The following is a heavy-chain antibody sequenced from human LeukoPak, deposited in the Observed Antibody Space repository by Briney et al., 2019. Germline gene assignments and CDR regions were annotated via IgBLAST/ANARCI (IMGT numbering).Heavy chain of an antibody. CDR1: GGTFSSYA. CDR2: IIPIFGTA. J-gene: IGHJ6*03. V-gene: IGHV1-69*06. CDR3: ATASSTTGYYYYYMDV. Sequence: GASVKVSCKASGGTFSSYAISWVRQAPGQGLEWMGGIIPIFGTANYAQKFQGRVTITADKSTSTAYMELSSLRSEDTAVYYCATASSTTGYYYYYMDVWGKGTTVTVSS. D-gene: IGHD4-17*01.